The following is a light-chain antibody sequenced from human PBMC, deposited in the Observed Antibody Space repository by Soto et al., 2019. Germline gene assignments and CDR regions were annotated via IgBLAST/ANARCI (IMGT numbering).Light chain of an antibody. CDR3: QQYNNWPPWT. V-gene: IGKV3-15*01. Sequence: EIVMTQSPATLSVSPGERATLSCRASQSVSSNLAWYQQTPVQAPRLLIYGASTRATGIPARFSGSGSGTEFTLTISSLQSEDFAVYYCQQYNNWPPWTFGQGTKVEIK. J-gene: IGKJ1*01. CDR1: QSVSSN. CDR2: GAS.